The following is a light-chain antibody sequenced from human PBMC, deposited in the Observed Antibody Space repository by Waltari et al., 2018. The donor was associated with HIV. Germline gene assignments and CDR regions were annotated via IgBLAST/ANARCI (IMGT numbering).Light chain of an antibody. CDR1: SLRSYY. Sequence: SSELTQDPAVSVALGQTVRITCQGDSLRSYYASWYQQKPGQAPVLVIYGKNNRPSGIPDRFSGSKSGTSASLAITGLQAEDEADYYCQSYDSRLTVWVFGGGTKVTVL. V-gene: IGLV3-19*01. J-gene: IGLJ3*02. CDR2: GKN. CDR3: QSYDSRLTVWV.